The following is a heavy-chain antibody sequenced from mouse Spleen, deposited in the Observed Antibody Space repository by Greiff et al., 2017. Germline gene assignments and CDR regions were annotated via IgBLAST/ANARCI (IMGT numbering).Heavy chain of an antibody. Sequence: EVKLVESGGDLVKLGGSLKLSCAASGFTFRNYAMSWVRQTPEKRLEWVATLSIGVGITYYPDSVKGRFTISRDNAKNTLYLQMSSLKSEDTAMYYCARDTGYSFLDYWGQGTSVTVSS. CDR3: ARDTGYSFLDY. J-gene: IGHJ4*01. CDR1: GFTFRNYA. V-gene: IGHV5-9*04. D-gene: IGHD2-3*01. CDR2: LSIGVGIT.